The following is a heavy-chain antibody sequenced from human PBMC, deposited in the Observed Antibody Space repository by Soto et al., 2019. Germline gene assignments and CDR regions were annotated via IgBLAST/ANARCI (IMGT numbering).Heavy chain of an antibody. D-gene: IGHD1-26*01. CDR1: GFTFSSYS. CDR2: ISSSSSYI. Sequence: EVQLVESGGGLVKPGGSLRLSCAASGFTFSSYSMNWVRQAPGKGLEWVSSISSSSSYIYYADSVKGRFTISRDNAKNSLYLQMNSLRAEDTAVYYCARRLTVGATTGYFDYWGQGTLVTVSS. J-gene: IGHJ4*02. V-gene: IGHV3-21*01. CDR3: ARRLTVGATTGYFDY.